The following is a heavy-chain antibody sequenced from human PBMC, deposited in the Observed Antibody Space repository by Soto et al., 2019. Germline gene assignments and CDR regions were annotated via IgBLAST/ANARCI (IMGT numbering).Heavy chain of an antibody. J-gene: IGHJ4*02. CDR2: IYNSGST. Sequence: EALSITGTVPGGSMSSCRCYRSCFRQHPGRGLEWIGYIYNSGSTNYNPSLKSRVTMSVDTSKNQFSLNLSSVTAADTAVYYGARRGPGAGKPIFDYWGQGTPVPVTP. V-gene: IGHV4-61*01. CDR1: GGSMSSCRCY. D-gene: IGHD6-13*01. CDR3: ARRGPGAGKPIFDY.